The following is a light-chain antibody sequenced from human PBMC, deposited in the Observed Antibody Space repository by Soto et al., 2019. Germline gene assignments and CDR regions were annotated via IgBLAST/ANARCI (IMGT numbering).Light chain of an antibody. CDR2: GAS. CDR1: QTIHTY. V-gene: IGKV1-39*01. CDR3: QQNFSPFVS. J-gene: IGKJ4*01. Sequence: DIPMTQSPSSLAAAVVDRVTITCRASQTIHTYLNWFHQKPGNAPKLLIQGASTLQSGVPSRFSGSGSGTEFTLTIGSLQPEDFGTYYCQQNFSPFVSFGGGTKVDIK.